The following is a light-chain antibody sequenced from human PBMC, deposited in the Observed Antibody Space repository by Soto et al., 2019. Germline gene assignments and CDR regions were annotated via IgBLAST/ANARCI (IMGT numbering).Light chain of an antibody. J-gene: IGKJ4*01. CDR2: VAS. Sequence: DIQLTQSPSFLSASVGDRVTITCRASQGINSFLAWYQQKPGKAPKLLIYVASTLQSGVPSRFRGSGSGTEFTLTISSLQPEDFATYYCQQLNSYPLTFGGGTKLENK. V-gene: IGKV1-9*01. CDR1: QGINSF. CDR3: QQLNSYPLT.